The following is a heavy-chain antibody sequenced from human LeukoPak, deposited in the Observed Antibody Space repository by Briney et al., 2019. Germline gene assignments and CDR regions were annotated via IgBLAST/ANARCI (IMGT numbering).Heavy chain of an antibody. D-gene: IGHD4-17*01. CDR3: ARDLGYYGDPLDY. CDR1: GYTFTGYY. Sequence: GASVKVSCKASGYTFTGYYMHWVRQAPGQGLEWMGWINPNSGGTNYAQKFQGRVTMTRDTSISTAYMELSRLRSDDTAVYYCARDLGYYGDPLDYWGQGTLVTVSS. J-gene: IGHJ4*02. CDR2: INPNSGGT. V-gene: IGHV1-2*02.